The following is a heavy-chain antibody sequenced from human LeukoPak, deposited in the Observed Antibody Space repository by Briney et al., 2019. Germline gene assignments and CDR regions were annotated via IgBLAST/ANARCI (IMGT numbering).Heavy chain of an antibody. D-gene: IGHD7-27*01. Sequence: SETLSLTCGVSGGPIISSNWWSWVRQPPGKGLEWIGEIYHAGSTNYNPSLKSRATISVDTSRNQFSLRLTSVTAADTAVYYCARWGPYFDYWGQGTLVTVSS. J-gene: IGHJ4*02. CDR3: ARWGPYFDY. CDR1: GGPIISSNW. CDR2: IYHAGST. V-gene: IGHV4-4*02.